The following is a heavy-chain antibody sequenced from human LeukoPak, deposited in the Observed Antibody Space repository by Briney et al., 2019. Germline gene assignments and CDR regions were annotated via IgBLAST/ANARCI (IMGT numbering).Heavy chain of an antibody. CDR2: IKQDGSEK. CDR3: ARDDYVWGSYRYTFDY. Sequence: GGSLRLSCAASGFTFSSYWMSWVRQAPGKGLEWVANIKQDGSEKYYVDSVKGRFTISRDNAKNSLYLQMNSLRAEDTAVYYCARDDYVWGSYRYTFDYWGQGTLVTVSS. D-gene: IGHD3-16*02. J-gene: IGHJ4*02. V-gene: IGHV3-7*01. CDR1: GFTFSSYW.